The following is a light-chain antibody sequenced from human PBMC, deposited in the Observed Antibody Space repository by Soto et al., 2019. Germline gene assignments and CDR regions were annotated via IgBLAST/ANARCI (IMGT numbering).Light chain of an antibody. CDR1: QSISNNY. CDR3: HHYGRSPIFT. CDR2: AAS. J-gene: IGKJ3*01. V-gene: IGKV3-20*01. Sequence: EIVLTQSPGTLSLSPGERATLSCRASQSISNNYLARYQQKPGQAPRLLIYAASTRATGVPDRFTGSGSGTDFTLTISRLEPEDFAVFYCHHYGRSPIFTFGPGTTVDIK.